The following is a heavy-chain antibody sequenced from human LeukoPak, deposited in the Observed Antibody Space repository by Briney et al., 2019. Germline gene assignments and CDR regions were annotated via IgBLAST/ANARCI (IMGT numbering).Heavy chain of an antibody. CDR2: ISGSKGNT. CDR1: GYTFINYD. D-gene: IGHD4-11*01. CDR3: AREVTHHVYYGMDV. J-gene: IGHJ6*02. V-gene: IGHV1-18*01. Sequence: GASVTVSCKASGYTFINYDIRWVRQAPGQGLEWMGWISGSKGNTNYAQKFQGRVTMTTDTSTSTAYMELRSLRSDDTAVYFCAREVTHHVYYGMDVWGQGTTVTVSS.